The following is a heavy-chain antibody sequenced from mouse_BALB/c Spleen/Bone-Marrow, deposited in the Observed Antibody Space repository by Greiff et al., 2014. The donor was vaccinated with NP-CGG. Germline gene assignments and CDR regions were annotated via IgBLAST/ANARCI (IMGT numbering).Heavy chain of an antibody. CDR1: GYILTSYW. CDR3: ARTVNPAMDY. J-gene: IGHJ4*01. V-gene: IGHV1S132*01. CDR2: TYPGTGST. Sequence: QVQLQQPGAELVRPRASVKLSCKTSGYILTSYWIHWVKQRSGQGLEWIARTYPGTGSTYYNEKFKGKATLTADKSSSTAYMQLSSLKSEDSAVYFCARTVNPAMDYWGQGTSVTASS.